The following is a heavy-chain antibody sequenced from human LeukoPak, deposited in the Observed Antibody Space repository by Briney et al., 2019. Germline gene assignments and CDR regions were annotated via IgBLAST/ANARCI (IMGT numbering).Heavy chain of an antibody. CDR3: ARGFGYSGHDRDY. D-gene: IGHD5-12*01. J-gene: IGHJ4*02. V-gene: IGHV4-34*01. CDR2: INHSGST. Sequence: SETLSLTCAVHGGSFSGYYWSWIRQPPGKGLEWIGEINHSGSTNYNPSLKSRVTISVDTSKNQFSLKLSSVTAADTAVYYCARGFGYSGHDRDYWGQGTLVTVSS. CDR1: GGSFSGYY.